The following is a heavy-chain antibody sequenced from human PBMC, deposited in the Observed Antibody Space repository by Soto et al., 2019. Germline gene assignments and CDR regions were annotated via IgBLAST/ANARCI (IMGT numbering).Heavy chain of an antibody. J-gene: IGHJ4*01. D-gene: IGHD6-13*01. CDR3: ARSPRSSPYFDC. V-gene: IGHV5-51*01. Sequence: GESLKISCHCSGYAFSNFWIGWVLQLPGKGLEWMVIIYPVDHETRYSPSFHGIVTISADKSINTAYLQWNSLDDSEPSFYFWARSPRSSPYFDCCGQGALVTVSS. CDR1: GYAFSNFW. CDR2: IYPVDHET.